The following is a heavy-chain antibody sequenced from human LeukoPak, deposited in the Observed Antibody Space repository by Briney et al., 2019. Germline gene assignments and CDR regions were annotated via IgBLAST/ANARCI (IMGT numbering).Heavy chain of an antibody. J-gene: IGHJ6*03. CDR1: GYTFTSYG. D-gene: IGHD4-17*01. CDR2: ISAYNGNT. CDR3: ARRYGDSPYYYYYYMDV. Sequence: ASVKVSRKASGYTFTSYGISWVRQAPGQGLEWMGWISAYNGNTNYAQKLQGRVTMTTDTSTSTAYMELRSLRSDDTAVYYCARRYGDSPYYYYYYMDVWGKGTTVTVSS. V-gene: IGHV1-18*01.